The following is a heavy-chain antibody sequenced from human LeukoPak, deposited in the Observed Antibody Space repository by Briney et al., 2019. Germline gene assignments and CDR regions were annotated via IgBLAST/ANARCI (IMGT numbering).Heavy chain of an antibody. CDR2: IYSGGTT. D-gene: IGHD5/OR15-5a*01. V-gene: IGHV3-66*02. Sequence: LTGGSLRLSCAASGFTVSNNYLHWVRQAPGKGLEWVSVIYSGGTTYYANSVKGRFTISRDSSKNTMYLQMNSLRAEDTALYYCARGSRAIVSTKFARGRYMDVWGKGTTVTVSS. CDR1: GFTVSNNY. CDR3: ARGSRAIVSTKFARGRYMDV. J-gene: IGHJ6*03.